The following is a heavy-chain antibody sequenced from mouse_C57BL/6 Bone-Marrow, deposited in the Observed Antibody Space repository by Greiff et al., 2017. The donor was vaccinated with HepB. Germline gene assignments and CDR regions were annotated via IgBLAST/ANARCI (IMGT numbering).Heavy chain of an antibody. Sequence: EVQLQESGAELVRPGASVKLSCTASGFNIKDDYMHWVKQRPEQGLEWIGWIDPENGDTEYASKFQGKATITADTSSNTAYLQLSSLTSEDTAVYYCTTTGLRRGAMDYWGQGTSVTVSS. CDR1: GFNIKDDY. D-gene: IGHD2-2*01. J-gene: IGHJ4*01. CDR2: IDPENGDT. CDR3: TTTGLRRGAMDY. V-gene: IGHV14-4*01.